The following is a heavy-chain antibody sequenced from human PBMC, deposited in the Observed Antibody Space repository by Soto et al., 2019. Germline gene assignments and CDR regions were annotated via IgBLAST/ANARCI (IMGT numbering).Heavy chain of an antibody. CDR3: ARLFEGFGVVIPFDY. Sequence: GGSLRLSCAASGFPFSSYSMNWVRQAPGKGLEWVSYISSSSTIYYADSVKGRFTISRDNAKNSLYLQMNSLRDEDTAVYYCARLFEGFGVVIPFDYWGQGTLVTVSS. J-gene: IGHJ4*02. V-gene: IGHV3-48*02. D-gene: IGHD3-3*01. CDR1: GFPFSSYS. CDR2: ISSSSTI.